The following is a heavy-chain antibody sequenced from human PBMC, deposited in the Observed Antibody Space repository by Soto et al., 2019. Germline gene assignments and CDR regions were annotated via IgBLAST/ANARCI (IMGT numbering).Heavy chain of an antibody. D-gene: IGHD3-10*01. CDR3: ARRGSASYWIDF. CDR2: IHYSGTT. CDR1: NGSVSSGTYY. Sequence: KTSETLSLTCTVSNGSVSSGTYYWGWIRQPPGKGLEWIGSIHYSGTTYYNPSLKSRVTISVDTSKNQFSLKLTSVTAADTAVYYCARRGSASYWIDFWGQGTLVTVSS. J-gene: IGHJ4*02. V-gene: IGHV4-39*01.